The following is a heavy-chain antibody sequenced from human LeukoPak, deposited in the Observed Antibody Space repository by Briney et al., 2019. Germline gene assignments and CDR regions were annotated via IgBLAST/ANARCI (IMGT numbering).Heavy chain of an antibody. Sequence: GGSLRLSCAASGFTFSSYGMHWVRQAPGKGLEWVAFIRYDGSNKYYADSVKGRFTISRDNAKNTLYLQMNSLRAEDTAVYYCARGDDFETDAFDIWGQGTMVTVSS. CDR1: GFTFSSYG. J-gene: IGHJ3*02. D-gene: IGHD3/OR15-3a*01. CDR3: ARGDDFETDAFDI. V-gene: IGHV3-30*02. CDR2: IRYDGSNK.